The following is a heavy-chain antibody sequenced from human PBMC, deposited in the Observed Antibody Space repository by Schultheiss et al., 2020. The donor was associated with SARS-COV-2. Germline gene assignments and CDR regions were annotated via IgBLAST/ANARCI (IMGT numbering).Heavy chain of an antibody. J-gene: IGHJ6*03. Sequence: SQTLSLTCTVSGGSISSYYWSWIRQPPGKGLEWVGYIYYSGSTNYNPSLKSRVTISVDTSKNQFSLKLSSVTAADTAVYYCATGPVTLSYDFWSGYYKDYYYYMDVWGKGTTVTVSS. CDR1: GGSISSYY. V-gene: IGHV4-59*01. D-gene: IGHD3-3*01. CDR2: IYYSGST. CDR3: ATGPVTLSYDFWSGYYKDYYYYMDV.